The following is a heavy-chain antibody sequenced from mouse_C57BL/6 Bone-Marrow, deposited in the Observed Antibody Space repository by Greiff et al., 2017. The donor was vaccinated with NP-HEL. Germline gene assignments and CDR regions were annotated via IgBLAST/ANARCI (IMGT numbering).Heavy chain of an antibody. Sequence: VKLVESGPGLVAPSQSLSITCTVSGFSLTSYGVDWVRQPPGKGLAWLGVIWGGGSTNYNSALMSRLSISKDNSKSQVFLKMNSLQTDDTAMDYCAKTSAQANYAMDYWGQGTSVTVSS. CDR3: AKTSAQANYAMDY. D-gene: IGHD3-2*02. V-gene: IGHV2-9*01. CDR2: IWGGGST. CDR1: GFSLTSYG. J-gene: IGHJ4*01.